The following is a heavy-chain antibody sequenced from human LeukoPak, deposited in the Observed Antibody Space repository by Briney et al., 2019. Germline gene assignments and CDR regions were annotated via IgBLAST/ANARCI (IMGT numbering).Heavy chain of an antibody. Sequence: GGSLRLSCAASGFTFSSYGMHWVRQAPGKGLEWVAVISYDGSNKYYADSVKGRFTISRDNSKNTLYLKMNSLRAEDTAVYYCAKDYNFYGDYVVVGSYFDYWGQGTLVTVSS. D-gene: IGHD4-17*01. V-gene: IGHV3-30*18. CDR3: AKDYNFYGDYVVVGSYFDY. J-gene: IGHJ4*02. CDR1: GFTFSSYG. CDR2: ISYDGSNK.